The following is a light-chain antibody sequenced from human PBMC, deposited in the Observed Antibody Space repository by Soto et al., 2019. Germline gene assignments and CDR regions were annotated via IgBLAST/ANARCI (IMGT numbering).Light chain of an antibody. CDR3: HQASSFPLT. Sequence: DIQMTQSPSFVSASVGDRVTITCRASQGISSWLSWYQQKTGTAPTLLVYKASTLQDGVPSRFSGSGSGTDFTLTINSLQPEDFGTYYCHQASSFPLTFGGGTKVEIK. J-gene: IGKJ4*01. V-gene: IGKV1-12*01. CDR1: QGISSW. CDR2: KAS.